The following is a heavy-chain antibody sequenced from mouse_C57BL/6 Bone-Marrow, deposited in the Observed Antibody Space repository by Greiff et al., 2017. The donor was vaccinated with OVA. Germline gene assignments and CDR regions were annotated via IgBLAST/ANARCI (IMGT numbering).Heavy chain of an antibody. CDR2: INYDGSST. CDR1: GFTFSDYY. V-gene: IGHV5-16*01. CDR3: ARESTVASYYFDY. J-gene: IGHJ2*01. Sequence: EVQRVESEGGLVQPGSSMKLSCTASGFTFSDYYMAWVRQVPEKGLEWVANINYDGSSTYYLDSLKSRFIISRDNAKNILYLQMSSLKSEDTATYYCARESTVASYYFDYWGQGTTLTVSS. D-gene: IGHD1-1*01.